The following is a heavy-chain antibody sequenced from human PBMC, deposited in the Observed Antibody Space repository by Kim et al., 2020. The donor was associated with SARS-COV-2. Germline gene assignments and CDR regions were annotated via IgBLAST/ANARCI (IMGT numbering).Heavy chain of an antibody. J-gene: IGHJ6*02. Sequence: ASVKVSCKASGYTFTSYGISWVRQAPGQGLEWMGWISAYNGNTNYAQKLQGRVTMTTDTSTSTAYMELRSLRSDDTAVYYCARDRLDYYGSGSYYKYYYYGMDVWGQGTTVTVSS. CDR2: ISAYNGNT. V-gene: IGHV1-18*01. CDR3: ARDRLDYYGSGSYYKYYYYGMDV. CDR1: GYTFTSYG. D-gene: IGHD3-10*01.